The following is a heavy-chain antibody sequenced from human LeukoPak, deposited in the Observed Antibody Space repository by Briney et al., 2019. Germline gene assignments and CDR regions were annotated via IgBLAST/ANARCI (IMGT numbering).Heavy chain of an antibody. CDR3: AIHPDSSPDAFDI. V-gene: IGHV5-51*01. D-gene: IGHD6-19*01. Sequence: GESLKISCKGSGYSFTSYWIGWVRQMPGKGLEWMGIIYPGDSDTRYSPSFQGQVTISADKSISTAYLQGSSMNASDTAMYYCAIHPDSSPDAFDIWGRGTMVTVSS. J-gene: IGHJ3*02. CDR2: IYPGDSDT. CDR1: GYSFTSYW.